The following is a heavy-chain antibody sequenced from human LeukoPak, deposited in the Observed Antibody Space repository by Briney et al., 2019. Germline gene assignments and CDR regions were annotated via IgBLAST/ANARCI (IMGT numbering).Heavy chain of an antibody. V-gene: IGHV4-38-2*01. Sequence: SETLSLTCAVSGYSISSGYYWGWIRQPPGKGLEWIGSIYHSGSTYYNPSLKSRVTISVDTSKNQFSLKLSSVIAADTAVYYCASTNGYSYGSLYDYWGQGTLVTVSS. CDR3: ASTNGYSYGSLYDY. J-gene: IGHJ4*02. CDR2: IYHSGST. D-gene: IGHD5-18*01. CDR1: GYSISSGYY.